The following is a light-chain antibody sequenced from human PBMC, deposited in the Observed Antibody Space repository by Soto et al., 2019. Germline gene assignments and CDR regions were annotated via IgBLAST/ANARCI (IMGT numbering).Light chain of an antibody. CDR3: QQYNYCTPIT. J-gene: IGKJ5*01. V-gene: IGKV3-15*01. Sequence: IVMTQSPATLSVSPGERVTLSCRASQSVNSKVAWYQQKPGQAPRLLIYGASTRATGIPARFSGSGSGTEFTLTISSLQSEDFAVYYCQQYNYCTPITFGQGTRLEN. CDR2: GAS. CDR1: QSVNSK.